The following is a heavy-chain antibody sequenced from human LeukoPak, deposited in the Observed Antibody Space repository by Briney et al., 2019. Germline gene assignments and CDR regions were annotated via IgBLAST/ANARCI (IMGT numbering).Heavy chain of an antibody. D-gene: IGHD5-24*01. V-gene: IGHV4-34*01. CDR1: GGSFSGYY. CDR2: INHSGST. Sequence: PSETLSLTCAVYGGSFSGYYWSWIRQPPGKGLEWIGEINHSGSTNYNPSLKSRVTISVDTSKNQFSLKLSSVTAADTAVYYCARDPVEMAPSYWGQGTLVTVSS. CDR3: ARDPVEMAPSY. J-gene: IGHJ4*02.